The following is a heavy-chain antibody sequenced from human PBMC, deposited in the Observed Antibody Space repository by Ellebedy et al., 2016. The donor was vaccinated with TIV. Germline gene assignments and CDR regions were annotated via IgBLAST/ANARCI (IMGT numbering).Heavy chain of an antibody. V-gene: IGHV1-3*01. Sequence: AASVKVSCKASGYTFTSYAIHWVRQAPGQRLEWMGWINAGNGNTKYSQKFQGRVTITRDTSASTAYMELSSLRSEDTAVYYCATPLLIGTGCHYYNGMDVWGQGTTVTVSS. CDR3: ATPLLIGTGCHYYNGMDV. CDR2: INAGNGNT. J-gene: IGHJ6*02. D-gene: IGHD1-1*01. CDR1: GYTFTSYA.